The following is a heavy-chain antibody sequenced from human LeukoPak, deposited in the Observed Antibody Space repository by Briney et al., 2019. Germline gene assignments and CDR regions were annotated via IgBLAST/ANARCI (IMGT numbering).Heavy chain of an antibody. CDR1: GFAFADFA. V-gene: IGHV3-64D*09. D-gene: IGHD2-21*02. J-gene: IGHJ1*01. Sequence: GGSLRPSCSASGFAFADFAFHWVRQAPGKGLEYISALASVGTATYYADSVKGRFMISRDNSKDILYLQMNNLRPEDTAVYYCVRSKVVVVTASPLGHWGQGTLVTVSS. CDR2: LASVGTAT. CDR3: VRSKVVVVTASPLGH.